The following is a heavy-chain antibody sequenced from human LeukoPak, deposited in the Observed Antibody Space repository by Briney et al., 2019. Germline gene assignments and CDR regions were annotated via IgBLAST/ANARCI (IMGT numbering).Heavy chain of an antibody. CDR3: ATGTRRDAFDI. V-gene: IGHV3-21*01. Sequence: SGGSLRLSCAASGFTVSSNYMSWVRQAPGKGLEWVSSISSSSSSYIYYADSVKGRFTISRDNAKNSLYLQMNSLRAEDTAVYYCATGTRRDAFDIWGQGTMVTVSS. D-gene: IGHD1-1*01. CDR1: GFTVSSNY. CDR2: ISSSSSSYI. J-gene: IGHJ3*02.